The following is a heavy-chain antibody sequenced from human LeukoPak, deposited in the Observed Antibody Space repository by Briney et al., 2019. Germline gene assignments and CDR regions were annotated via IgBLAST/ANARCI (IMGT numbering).Heavy chain of an antibody. D-gene: IGHD6-19*01. CDR2: INGGGSTT. CDR1: GFTFSSYA. J-gene: IGHJ6*03. Sequence: PGGSLRLSCAASGFTFSSYAMSWVRQAPGKGLEWVSAINGGGSTTSYADSVKGRFTISRDDSKNTLYLQMNSLRAEDTAIYYCARAQWRTYSYYYMDVWGKGTTVTVSS. CDR3: ARAQWRTYSYYYMDV. V-gene: IGHV3-23*01.